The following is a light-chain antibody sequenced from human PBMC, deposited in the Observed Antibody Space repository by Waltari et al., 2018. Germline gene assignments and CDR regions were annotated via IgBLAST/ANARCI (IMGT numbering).Light chain of an antibody. Sequence: QSALTQPASVSGSPGQSITVSCPGSSSYIGTYNLVPWFQQHPGKAPKLLIYEVLQRPSGVSNRFSGFKSGNTASLTVSGLQPEDEADYYCCSKSTLSSVVFGGGTKVTVL. V-gene: IGLV2-23*02. CDR3: CSKSTLSSVV. CDR1: SSYIGTYNL. J-gene: IGLJ2*01. CDR2: EVL.